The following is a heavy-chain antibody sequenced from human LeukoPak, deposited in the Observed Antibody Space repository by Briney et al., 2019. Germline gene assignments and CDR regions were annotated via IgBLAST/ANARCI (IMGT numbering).Heavy chain of an antibody. Sequence: PSQTLSLTCTVSGGSISSGSYYWSWIRQPAGKGLEWIGRIYTSGSTNYSPSLKSRVTISVDTSKNQFSLKLSSVTAADTAVYYCARGDYYDSSGYPPYYYYGMDVWGQGTTVTVSS. CDR2: IYTSGST. D-gene: IGHD3-22*01. CDR1: GGSISSGSYY. V-gene: IGHV4-61*02. CDR3: ARGDYYDSSGYPPYYYYGMDV. J-gene: IGHJ6*02.